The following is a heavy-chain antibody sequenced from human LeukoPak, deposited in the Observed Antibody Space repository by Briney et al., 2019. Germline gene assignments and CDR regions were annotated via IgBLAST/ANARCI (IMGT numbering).Heavy chain of an antibody. CDR2: INPSGGST. Sequence: ASVKVSCKASGYTFTSYDINWVRQAPGQGLEWMGIINPSGGSTSYAQKFQGRVTMTRDTSTSTVYMELSSLRSEDTAVYYCARGRGELLDYWGQGTLVTVSS. V-gene: IGHV1-46*01. CDR3: ARGRGELLDY. CDR1: GYTFTSYD. D-gene: IGHD3-10*01. J-gene: IGHJ4*02.